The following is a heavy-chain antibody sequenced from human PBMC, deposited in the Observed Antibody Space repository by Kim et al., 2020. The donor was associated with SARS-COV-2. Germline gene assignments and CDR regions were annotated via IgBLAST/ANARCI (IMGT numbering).Heavy chain of an antibody. D-gene: IGHD2-2*01. J-gene: IGHJ6*02. CDR3: ARGNYCSSTSCSRRPTPPNYYYYGMDV. CDR2: INHSGST. V-gene: IGHV4-34*01. CDR1: GGSFSGYY. Sequence: SETLSLTCAVYGGSFSGYYWSWIRQPPGKGLEWIGEINHSGSTNYNPSLKSRVTISVDTSKNQFSLKLSSVTAADTAVYYCARGNYCSSTSCSRRPTPPNYYYYGMDVWVQGTTVTVSS.